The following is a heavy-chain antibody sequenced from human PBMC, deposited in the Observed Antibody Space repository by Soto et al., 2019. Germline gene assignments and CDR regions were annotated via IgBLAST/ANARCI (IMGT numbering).Heavy chain of an antibody. Sequence: SETLSLTCTVSGGSISSGDYYWSWIRQPPGKGLEWIGYIYYSGSTYYNPSLKSRVTISVDTSKNQFSLKLSSVTAADTAVYYCARIARDGYNTYFQHWGQGSLVTVSS. J-gene: IGHJ1*01. CDR2: IYYSGST. CDR3: ARIARDGYNTYFQH. CDR1: GGSISSGDYY. V-gene: IGHV4-30-4*01. D-gene: IGHD5-12*01.